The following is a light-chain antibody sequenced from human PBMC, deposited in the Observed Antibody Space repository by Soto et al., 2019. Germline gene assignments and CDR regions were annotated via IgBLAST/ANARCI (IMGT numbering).Light chain of an antibody. J-gene: IGLJ3*02. CDR1: RSNIGSNF. CDR2: TNN. V-gene: IGLV1-44*01. CDR3: QAYDYSLTASV. Sequence: QSVLTQPPSASGTPGQRLTIACSGTRSNIGSNFVNWYRQVPGTAPKLLVHTNNQRPSGVPDRFSGSKSGTSASLAISGLQSEDEADYYCQAYDYSLTASVFGGGTKLTVL.